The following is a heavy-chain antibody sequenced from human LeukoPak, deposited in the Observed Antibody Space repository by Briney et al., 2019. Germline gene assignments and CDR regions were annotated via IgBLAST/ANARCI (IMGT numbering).Heavy chain of an antibody. J-gene: IGHJ5*02. CDR2: IRAYNGDT. Sequence: ASVKVSCKASGYTFSSYDISWVRQAPGQGLEWMGWIRAYNGDTKYAEKFQGRVTMTTDTSTSTVYMELRGLKSDDTATYYCARWGLGELLVVNWFDPWGQGTQVIVSS. V-gene: IGHV1-18*01. D-gene: IGHD3-16*01. CDR3: ARWGLGELLVVNWFDP. CDR1: GYTFSSYD.